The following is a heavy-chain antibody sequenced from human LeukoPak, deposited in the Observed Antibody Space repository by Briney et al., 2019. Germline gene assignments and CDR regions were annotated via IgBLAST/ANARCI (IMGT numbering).Heavy chain of an antibody. Sequence: ASVKVSCKASGYTFISYGISWVRQAPGQGLEWMGRINPNSGDTNYAQKFQGRVTMTRDTSISTAYMELSRLTSDDTAMYYCARDYCSSTSCLFDYWGQGTLVTVSS. CDR3: ARDYCSSTSCLFDY. D-gene: IGHD2-2*01. V-gene: IGHV1-2*06. CDR2: INPNSGDT. CDR1: GYTFISYG. J-gene: IGHJ4*02.